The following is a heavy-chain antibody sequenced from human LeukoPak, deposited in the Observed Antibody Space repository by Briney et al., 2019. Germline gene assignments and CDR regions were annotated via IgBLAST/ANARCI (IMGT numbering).Heavy chain of an antibody. CDR1: GGSISSYY. Sequence: PSETLSLTCTVSGGSISSYYWSWIRQPPGKGLGWIGYIYYSGSTNYNPSLKSRVTISVDTSKNQFSLKLSSVTAADTAVYYCARGAPAVVAAAIMDVWGKGTTVTVSS. D-gene: IGHD2-15*01. J-gene: IGHJ6*04. V-gene: IGHV4-59*01. CDR3: ARGAPAVVAAAIMDV. CDR2: IYYSGST.